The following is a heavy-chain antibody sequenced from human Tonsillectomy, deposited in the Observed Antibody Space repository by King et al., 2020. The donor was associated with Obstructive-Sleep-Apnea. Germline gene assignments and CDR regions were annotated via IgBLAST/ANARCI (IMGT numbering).Heavy chain of an antibody. CDR1: GGSISSGDYY. CDR2: IYYSGST. CDR3: ARGGVLLWFGELLGYYGMDV. Sequence: QLQESGPGLVKPSQTLSLTCTVSGGSISSGDYYWSWIRQPPGKGLEWIGYIYYSGSTYYNPSLKSRVTISVDTSKNQFSLKLSSVTAADTAVYYCARGGVLLWFGELLGYYGMDVWGQGTTVTVSS. D-gene: IGHD3-10*01. J-gene: IGHJ6*02. V-gene: IGHV4-30-4*01.